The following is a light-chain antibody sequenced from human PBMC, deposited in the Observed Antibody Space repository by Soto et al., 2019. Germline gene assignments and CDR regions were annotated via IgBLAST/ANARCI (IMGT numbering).Light chain of an antibody. Sequence: DIQLTQSPSFQSASIGDRVTITCRASQGISSSLAWYQQKPGKAPKYLIYAASTLQSGVPSRFSGSGSGTEFTLTITSLQPEDFATYYCHQFKSYPVTFGQGTRLEIK. CDR1: QGISSS. V-gene: IGKV1-9*01. CDR3: HQFKSYPVT. CDR2: AAS. J-gene: IGKJ5*01.